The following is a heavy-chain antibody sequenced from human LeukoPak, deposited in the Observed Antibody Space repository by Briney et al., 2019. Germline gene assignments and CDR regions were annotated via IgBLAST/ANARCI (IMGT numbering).Heavy chain of an antibody. CDR2: ISYDGSNK. V-gene: IGHV3-30*12. Sequence: GRSLRLSCAASGFTFSSYGMHWVRQAPGKGLEWVAVISYDGSNKYYADSVKGRFTISRDNSKNTLYLQMNSLRAEDTAVYYCARGGYYDSSGYYEGAGFDYWGQGTLVTVSS. CDR3: ARGGYYDSSGYYEGAGFDY. CDR1: GFTFSSYG. J-gene: IGHJ4*02. D-gene: IGHD3-22*01.